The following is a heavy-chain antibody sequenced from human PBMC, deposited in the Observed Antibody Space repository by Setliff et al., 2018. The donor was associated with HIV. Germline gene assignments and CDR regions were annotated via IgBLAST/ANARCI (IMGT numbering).Heavy chain of an antibody. Sequence: ASVKVSCKASGYSFRNYDLNWVRQAPGQGLEWMGWISSDNGNTIYAQKFQGRVAMTIDTSTSTAHMELRSLTSDDTAVYYCARARTDYYDRRRRSHYYIDVWARGATVTVSS. D-gene: IGHD3-22*01. CDR1: GYSFRNYD. V-gene: IGHV1-18*01. J-gene: IGHJ6*03. CDR2: ISSDNGNT. CDR3: ARARTDYYDRRRRSHYYIDV.